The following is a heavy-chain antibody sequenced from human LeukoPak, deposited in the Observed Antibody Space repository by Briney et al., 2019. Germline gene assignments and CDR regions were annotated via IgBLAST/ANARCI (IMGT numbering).Heavy chain of an antibody. J-gene: IGHJ4*02. D-gene: IGHD2-15*01. CDR2: IYYSGST. CDR3: ARGKGSPTPFDY. V-gene: IGHV4-59*01. Sequence: SETLSLTCTVSGSSMNDNFWGWIRQPPGKGLEWIGYIYYSGSTNYNPSLKSRVTISVDTSKNQFSLKLSSVTAADTAVYYCARGKGSPTPFDYWGQGTLVTVSS. CDR1: GSSMNDNF.